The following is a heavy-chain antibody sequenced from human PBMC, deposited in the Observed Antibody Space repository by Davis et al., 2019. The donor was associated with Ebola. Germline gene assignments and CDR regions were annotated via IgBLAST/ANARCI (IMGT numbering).Heavy chain of an antibody. V-gene: IGHV1-8*01. CDR1: GYTFTTYD. CDR3: ARSRERWHDYGMDV. Sequence: ASVKVSCKASGYTFTTYDINWVRQATGQGLEWMGWMNPNSGNTGYAQKFQGRVTITRDTSASTAYMELSSLRSEDTAVYYCARSRERWHDYGMDVWGQGTTVTVSS. CDR2: MNPNSGNT. D-gene: IGHD5-24*01. J-gene: IGHJ6*02.